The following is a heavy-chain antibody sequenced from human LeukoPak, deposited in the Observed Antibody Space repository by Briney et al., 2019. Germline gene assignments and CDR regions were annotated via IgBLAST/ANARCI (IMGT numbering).Heavy chain of an antibody. D-gene: IGHD2-8*01. V-gene: IGHV3-66*01. CDR2: IYRGGDT. Sequence: GGSLRLSCVASGFTVSTNYMSWGRQAPGKGPEWISIIYRGGDTYYADSVKGRFTISRDNSKNTLYLQMNAVRAEDTAVYYCARDKRYCTSGRCWGVQFGPWGQGTLVTVSS. CDR3: ARDKRYCTSGRCWGVQFGP. CDR1: GFTVSTNY. J-gene: IGHJ5*02.